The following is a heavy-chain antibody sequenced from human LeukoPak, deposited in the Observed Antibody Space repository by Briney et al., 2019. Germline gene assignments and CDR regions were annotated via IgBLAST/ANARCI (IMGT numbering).Heavy chain of an antibody. D-gene: IGHD1-14*01. V-gene: IGHV1-69*13. CDR3: AREVMDNLRFDY. CDR1: GGTFSSYA. Sequence: SVKVSCKASGGTFSSYAISWVRQAPGQGLEWMGGIIPIFGTANYAQKFQGRVTITADESTSTAYMELSSLRSEDTAVYYCAREVMDNLRFDYWGQGTLVTVSS. J-gene: IGHJ4*02. CDR2: IIPIFGTA.